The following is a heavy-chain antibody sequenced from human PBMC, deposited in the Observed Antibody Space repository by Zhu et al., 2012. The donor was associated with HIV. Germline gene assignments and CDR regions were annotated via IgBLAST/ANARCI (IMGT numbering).Heavy chain of an antibody. CDR2: ITRTRSA. V-gene: IGHV4-34*01. Sequence: QVQLQQWGSGLLKPSETLSLTCAVYGGSLSNYCWSWIRQAPEKGLEWIGEITRTRSANYDPSLESRVTMSLDTSKNQFSLKLTSVTAADTAVYYCARVGPFGPKYTFGYTRYYMDAWGKGTTVTVS. CDR1: GGSLSNYC. D-gene: IGHD3-16*02. CDR3: ARVGPFGPKYTFGYTRYYMDA. J-gene: IGHJ6*03.